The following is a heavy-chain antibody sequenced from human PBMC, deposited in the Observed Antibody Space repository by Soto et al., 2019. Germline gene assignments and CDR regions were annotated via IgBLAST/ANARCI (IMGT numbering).Heavy chain of an antibody. Sequence: PSETLSLTCAVYGGSFSGYYWNWIRQPPGKGLEWIGEINHSGGTNYSPSLKSRVTIAVDTSKNQFSLKLTSVTAADAAIYYCARGGAGYGYNDVIDYWGRRTLVTVSS. V-gene: IGHV4-34*01. CDR1: GGSFSGYY. J-gene: IGHJ4*02. CDR2: INHSGGT. D-gene: IGHD3-9*01. CDR3: ARGGAGYGYNDVIDY.